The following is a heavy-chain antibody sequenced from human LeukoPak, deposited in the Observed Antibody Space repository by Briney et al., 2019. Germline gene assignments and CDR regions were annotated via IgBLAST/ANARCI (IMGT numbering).Heavy chain of an antibody. V-gene: IGHV4-4*07. CDR3: ARDRLWFGEFLDWFDP. J-gene: IGHJ5*02. D-gene: IGHD3-10*01. Sequence: SETLSLTCTVSGGSISSYYWSWIRQPAGKGLEWIGRIYTSGSTNYNPSLKSRVTMSVDTSKNQFSLKLSSVTAADTAVYYCARDRLWFGEFLDWFDPWGQGTLVTVSS. CDR2: IYTSGST. CDR1: GGSISSYY.